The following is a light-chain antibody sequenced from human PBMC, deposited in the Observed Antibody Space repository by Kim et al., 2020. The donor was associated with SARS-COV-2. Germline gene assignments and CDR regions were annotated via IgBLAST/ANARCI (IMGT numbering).Light chain of an antibody. Sequence: EIVLTQSPGTLSLSPGERATLSCRASQSISSNVFWTQHRPGEAPRLLIYGASTRATGIPDRFSGSGSGTDFTLTINRLEPEDVAVYYCHQYAGAPWTLGQGTKVDIK. J-gene: IGKJ1*01. CDR3: HQYAGAPWT. V-gene: IGKV3-20*01. CDR2: GAS. CDR1: QSISSN.